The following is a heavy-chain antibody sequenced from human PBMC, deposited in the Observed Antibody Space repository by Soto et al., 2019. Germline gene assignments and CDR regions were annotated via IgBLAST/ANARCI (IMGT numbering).Heavy chain of an antibody. V-gene: IGHV1-8*01. J-gene: IGHJ6*02. CDR3: ARGPGSGWTYYYYYYGMDV. CDR2: MNPNSGNT. D-gene: IGHD6-19*01. Sequence: ASVKVSCKASGYTFTSYDINWVRQATGQGLEWMGWMNPNSGNTGYAQKFQGGVTMTRNTSISTAYMELSSLRSEDTAVYYWARGPGSGWTYYYYYYGMDVWGQGTTVTVSS. CDR1: GYTFTSYD.